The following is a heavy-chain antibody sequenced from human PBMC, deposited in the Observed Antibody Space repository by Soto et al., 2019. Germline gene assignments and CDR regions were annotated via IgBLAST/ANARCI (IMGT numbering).Heavy chain of an antibody. V-gene: IGHV3-21*01. CDR3: ARDGSYSAFDI. CDR2: ISSSSSYI. J-gene: IGHJ3*02. D-gene: IGHD1-26*01. CDR1: GFTFSSYS. Sequence: LRLSCAASGFTFSSYSMNCVRQAPGKGLEWASSISSSSSYIYYADSVKGRFTISRDNAKNSLYLQMNSLRAEDTAVYYCARDGSYSAFDIWGQGTMVTVSS.